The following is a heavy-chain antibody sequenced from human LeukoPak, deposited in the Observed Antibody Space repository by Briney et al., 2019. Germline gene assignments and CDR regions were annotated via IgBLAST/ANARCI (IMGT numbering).Heavy chain of an antibody. V-gene: IGHV4-61*02. CDR1: GGSISSGTYY. CDR3: ARGGGYGDYGYVDY. Sequence: SQTLSLTCTVSGGSISSGTYYWTWIRQPAGKGLEWIGRIYTSGSTNYNPSLKSRVTMSVDTSKNQFSLKLSSVTAADTAVYFCARGGGYGDYGYVDYWGQGTLVTVSS. J-gene: IGHJ4*02. D-gene: IGHD4-17*01. CDR2: IYTSGST.